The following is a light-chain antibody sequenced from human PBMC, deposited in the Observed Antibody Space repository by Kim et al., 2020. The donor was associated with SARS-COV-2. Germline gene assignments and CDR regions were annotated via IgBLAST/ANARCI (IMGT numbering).Light chain of an antibody. V-gene: IGLV3-1*01. Sequence: SVSPGQTASITCSGDKLGDKYACWYQQKPGQSPVLVIYQDSERPSGIPERFSGSNSGNTATLTISGTQAMDEADYYCQAWDSSIVVFGGGTQLTVL. CDR3: QAWDSSIVV. CDR1: KLGDKY. CDR2: QDS. J-gene: IGLJ2*01.